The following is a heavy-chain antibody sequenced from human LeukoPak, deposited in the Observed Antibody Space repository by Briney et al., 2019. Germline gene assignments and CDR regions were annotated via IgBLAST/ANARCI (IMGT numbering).Heavy chain of an antibody. J-gene: IGHJ5*02. D-gene: IGHD6-13*01. Sequence: PSETLSLTCTVSGYSISSGYHWGWIRQPPGKGLERIGSIYHSGSTYYNPSLKSRVTISVDTSKNQFSLRLSSVTAADTAVYYCVRDGYSSSWYWFDPWGQGTLVTVSS. V-gene: IGHV4-38-2*02. CDR1: GYSISSGYH. CDR2: IYHSGST. CDR3: VRDGYSSSWYWFDP.